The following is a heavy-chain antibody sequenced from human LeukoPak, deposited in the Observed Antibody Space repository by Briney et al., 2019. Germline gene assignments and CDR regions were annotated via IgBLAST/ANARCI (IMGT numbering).Heavy chain of an antibody. V-gene: IGHV1-24*01. CDR3: ARNYCSGGSCYPYFDY. CDR1: GYTLTELS. D-gene: IGHD2-15*01. CDR2: FDPEDGET. J-gene: IGHJ4*02. Sequence: ASVKVSCKVSGYTLTELSMHWVRQAPGKGLEWMGGFDPEDGETIYAQKFQGRVTMTEDTSTDTAYMELSSLRSEDTAVYYCARNYCSGGSCYPYFDYWGQGTLVTVSS.